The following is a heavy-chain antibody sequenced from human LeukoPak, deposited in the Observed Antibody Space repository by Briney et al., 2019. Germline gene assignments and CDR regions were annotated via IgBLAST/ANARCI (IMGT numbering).Heavy chain of an antibody. CDR1: GGSISGYY. Sequence: PAETLSLTCTVSGGSISGYYWSWIRQPPGKGLEWIGNTYYSGSTNYNPSLKSRVTMSVDTSKSQFSLKLSSVTAADTAVYYCARYRIAVGGTGVYYSYYYMDVWGKGTTVTVSS. J-gene: IGHJ6*03. CDR3: ARYRIAVGGTGVYYSYYYMDV. D-gene: IGHD6-19*01. CDR2: TYYSGST. V-gene: IGHV4-59*01.